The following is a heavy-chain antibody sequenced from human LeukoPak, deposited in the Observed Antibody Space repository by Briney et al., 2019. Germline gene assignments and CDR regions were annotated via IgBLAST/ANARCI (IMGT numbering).Heavy chain of an antibody. CDR2: IYSGGST. J-gene: IGHJ6*02. Sequence: GGSLRLSSAASGFTVSSNYMSWVRQAPGKGLEWVSVIYSGGSTYYADSMKGRFTISRDNSKNTLYLQMNSLRAEDTAVYYCARDSPAYYYDSSGYAVPSVGMDVWGQGTTVTVSS. D-gene: IGHD3-22*01. CDR1: GFTVSSNY. CDR3: ARDSPAYYYDSSGYAVPSVGMDV. V-gene: IGHV3-66*02.